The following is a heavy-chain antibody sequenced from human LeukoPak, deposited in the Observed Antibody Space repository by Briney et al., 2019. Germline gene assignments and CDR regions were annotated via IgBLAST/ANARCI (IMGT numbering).Heavy chain of an antibody. CDR2: ISSSGSTI. J-gene: IGHJ4*02. Sequence: GGALRLSCAASGFNFSSYEMNWVRQAPGKGLEWVSYISSSGSTIYYADSVKGRFTISRDNAKNSLYLQMNSLKAEDTAVYYCATDRVGALLYFDFWGQGTLVTVSS. CDR1: GFNFSSYE. V-gene: IGHV3-48*03. D-gene: IGHD1-26*01. CDR3: ATDRVGALLYFDF.